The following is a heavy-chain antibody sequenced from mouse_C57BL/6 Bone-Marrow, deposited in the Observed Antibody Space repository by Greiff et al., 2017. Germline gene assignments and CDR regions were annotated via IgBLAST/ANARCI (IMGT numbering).Heavy chain of an antibody. CDR1: GFTFSSYA. CDR3: ARDRRGLLLRAMDY. CDR2: ISDGGSYT. J-gene: IGHJ4*01. Sequence: DVHLVESGGGLVKPGGSLKLSCAASGFTFSSYAMSWVRQTPEKRLEWVATISDGGSYTYYPDNVKGRFTISRDNAKNNLYLQMSHLKSEDTAMYYCARDRRGLLLRAMDYWGQGTSVTVSS. D-gene: IGHD1-1*01. V-gene: IGHV5-4*01.